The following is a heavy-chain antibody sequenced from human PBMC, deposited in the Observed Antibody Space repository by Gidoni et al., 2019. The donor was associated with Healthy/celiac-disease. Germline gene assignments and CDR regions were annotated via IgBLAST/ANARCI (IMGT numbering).Heavy chain of an antibody. J-gene: IGHJ4*02. D-gene: IGHD4-17*01. CDR1: GFTFSSYA. CDR3: ARENYGDYGGFGY. V-gene: IGHV3-30*04. Sequence: QVQLVESGGGVVQPGRSLRLSCAASGFTFSSYAMPWVRQAPGKGLEWVAVISYDGSNKYYADSVKGRFTISRDNSKNTLYLQMNSLRAEDTAVYYCARENYGDYGGFGYWGQGTLVTVSS. CDR2: ISYDGSNK.